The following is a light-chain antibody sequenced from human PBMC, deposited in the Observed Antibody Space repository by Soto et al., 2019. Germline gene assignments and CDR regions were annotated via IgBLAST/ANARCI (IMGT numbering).Light chain of an antibody. J-gene: IGKJ5*01. CDR1: QSVGSN. V-gene: IGKV3-15*01. CDR2: AAS. Sequence: EIVLTQSPGTLSLSALPGHSATLPCRASQSVGSNIAWYQQRPGQAPRLLIYAASTRAAGVPIRFSGSGSGTEFTLTITSLQSDDFAVYYCQQYNQWSPITFGQGTRLEI. CDR3: QQYNQWSPIT.